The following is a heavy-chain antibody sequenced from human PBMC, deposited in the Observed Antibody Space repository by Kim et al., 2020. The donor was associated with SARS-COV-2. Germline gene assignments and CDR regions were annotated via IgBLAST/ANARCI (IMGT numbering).Heavy chain of an antibody. CDR2: INHSGST. V-gene: IGHV4-34*01. CDR1: GGSFSGYY. D-gene: IGHD5-12*01. Sequence: SETLSLTCAVYGGSFSGYYWSWIRQPPGKGLEWIGEINHSGSTNYNPSLKSRVTISVDTSKNQFSLQLSSVTAADTAVYYCASARWLHLGQGFDYWGQGTLVTVSS. CDR3: ASARWLHLGQGFDY. J-gene: IGHJ4*02.